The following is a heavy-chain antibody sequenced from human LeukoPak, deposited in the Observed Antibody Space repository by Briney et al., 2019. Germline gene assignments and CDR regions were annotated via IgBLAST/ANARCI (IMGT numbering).Heavy chain of an antibody. Sequence: ASVKVSCKASGYTFTGYYMHWVRQAPGQGLEWMGWINPNSGGTNYAQKFQGRGTMTRDTSISTAYMELSRLRSDDTAVYYCAKNSFYCDSRSCFFDYWGQGTLVTVSS. V-gene: IGHV1-2*02. D-gene: IGHD3-10*01. CDR1: GYTFTGYY. CDR2: INPNSGGT. J-gene: IGHJ4*02. CDR3: AKNSFYCDSRSCFFDY.